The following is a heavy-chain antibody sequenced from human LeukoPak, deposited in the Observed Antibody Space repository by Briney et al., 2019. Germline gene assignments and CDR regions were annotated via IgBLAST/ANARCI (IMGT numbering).Heavy chain of an antibody. D-gene: IGHD4-17*01. V-gene: IGHV1-69*04. J-gene: IGHJ6*02. CDR1: GGTFSSYA. CDR3: ASGTMTTVTSWGYYYYGMDV. CDR2: IIPILGIA. Sequence: ASVKVSCKASGGTFSSYAISWVRQAPGQGLEWMGRIIPILGIANYAQKLQGRVTITADKSTSTAYMELSSLRSEDTAVYCCASGTMTTVTSWGYYYYGMDVWGQGTTVTVSS.